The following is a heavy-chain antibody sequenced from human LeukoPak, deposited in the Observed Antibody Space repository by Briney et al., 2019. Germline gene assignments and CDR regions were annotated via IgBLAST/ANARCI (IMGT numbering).Heavy chain of an antibody. J-gene: IGHJ3*01. D-gene: IGHD5-24*01. CDR1: GFTVSNNY. CDR2: IYPYSST. Sequence: GGSLRLSCAASGFTVSNNYMNWVRQARGKGLEWVSVIYPYSSTYYADSVEGRLTVSRDNSKNTLYLQLNSLRAEDTAVYYCARDRAEIPRGNAFDVWGHGTMVTVSS. CDR3: ARDRAEIPRGNAFDV. V-gene: IGHV3-53*01.